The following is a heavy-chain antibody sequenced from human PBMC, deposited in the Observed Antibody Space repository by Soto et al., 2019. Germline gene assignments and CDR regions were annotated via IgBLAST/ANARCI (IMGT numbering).Heavy chain of an antibody. CDR1: GFTFSSYA. V-gene: IGHV3-64D*06. J-gene: IGHJ4*02. CDR2: ISTNGGST. Sequence: GGSLRLSCSASGFTFSSYAMHWVRRAPGKGLEYVSSISTNGGSTHYADYVKGRFTISRDNSKNTLFLQMSSFRADDTAVYYCVKGEYYYDSSGYYPFDYWGQGT. CDR3: VKGEYYYDSSGYYPFDY. D-gene: IGHD3-22*01.